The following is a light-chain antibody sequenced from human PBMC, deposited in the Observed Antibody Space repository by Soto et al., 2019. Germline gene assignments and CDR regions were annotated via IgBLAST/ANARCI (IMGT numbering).Light chain of an antibody. Sequence: EIVLTQSPGTLSLFPGEGATLSCRASQSISSSYLAWYQQKPGQAPRLLIYAASSRATGIPDRFSGSGSGTDFTLTISRLEPEDFAVYYCQQYNSWPLTFGGGTKVEIK. CDR3: QQYNSWPLT. J-gene: IGKJ4*01. CDR1: QSISSSY. CDR2: AAS. V-gene: IGKV3-20*01.